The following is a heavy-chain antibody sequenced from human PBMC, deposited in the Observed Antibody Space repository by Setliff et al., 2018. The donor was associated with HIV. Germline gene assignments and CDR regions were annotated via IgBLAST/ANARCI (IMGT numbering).Heavy chain of an antibody. D-gene: IGHD3-10*01. CDR1: GGSISTYY. CDR2: INTRGST. V-gene: IGHV4-4*09. CDR3: ARVGASGVPSTMDYYYYMDV. Sequence: SETLSLTCTVSGGSISTYYWSWIRQPPGKGLEWIGYINTRGSTNYNPSLKSRVTISVDTSKNQFSLKLRSVTAADTAVYYCARVGASGVPSTMDYYYYMDVWGKGTTVTVSS. J-gene: IGHJ6*03.